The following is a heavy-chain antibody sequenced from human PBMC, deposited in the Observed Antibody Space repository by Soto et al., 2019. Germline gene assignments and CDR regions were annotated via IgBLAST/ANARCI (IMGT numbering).Heavy chain of an antibody. V-gene: IGHV1-69*13. Sequence: SVKVSCKASGGTFSNSAIAWVRQAPGQGLEWLGMIIPIFTTTNYARKFKDRLTISADGSTSTAYMELSGLKSEDTAVYFCARPSGLLGQYSALVDYWGQGTLVTVSS. D-gene: IGHD6-6*01. CDR1: GGTFSNSA. CDR3: ARPSGLLGQYSALVDY. CDR2: IIPIFTTT. J-gene: IGHJ4*02.